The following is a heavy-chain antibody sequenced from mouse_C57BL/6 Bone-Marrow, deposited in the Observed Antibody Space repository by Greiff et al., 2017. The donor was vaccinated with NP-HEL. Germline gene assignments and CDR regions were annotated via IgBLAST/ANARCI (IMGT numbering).Heavy chain of an antibody. CDR1: GYTFPSSW. J-gene: IGHJ1*03. V-gene: IGHV1-72*01. CDR2: IDPNSVGP. D-gene: IGHD1-1*01. Sequence: QVQLQQLGADLVKPGASVNLSCKASGYTFPSSWMHWVKQRPGRGLGWIGRIDPNSVGPRFNEKFKTKATLTVDKPSSTAYMQLSSLTSEDSAVYYCARYYYGSRGWYFDVWGTGTTVTVSS. CDR3: ARYYYGSRGWYFDV.